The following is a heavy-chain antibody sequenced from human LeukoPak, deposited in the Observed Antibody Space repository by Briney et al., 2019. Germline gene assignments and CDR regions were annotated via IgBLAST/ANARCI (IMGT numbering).Heavy chain of an antibody. J-gene: IGHJ4*02. CDR2: IYTSGST. Sequence: KTSQTLSLTCTDSGGSISSGSYYWSWIRQPAGKGLEWIGRIYTSGSTNYNPSLKSRVTISVDTSKNQFSLKLSSVTAADTAVYYCARELATMLYYFDYWGQGTLVTVSS. V-gene: IGHV4-61*02. CDR3: ARELATMLYYFDY. CDR1: GGSISSGSYY. D-gene: IGHD5-24*01.